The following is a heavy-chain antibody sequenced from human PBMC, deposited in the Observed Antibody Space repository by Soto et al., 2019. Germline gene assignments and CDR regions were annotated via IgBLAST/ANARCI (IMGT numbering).Heavy chain of an antibody. CDR1: GGSLSSSSYY. V-gene: IGHV4-39*01. J-gene: IGHJ6*02. CDR2: IYYSGST. CDR3: ARTRSYYYYGMDV. Sequence: PSETLSLTCTVSGGSLSSSSYYWGWIRQPPGKGLEWIGSIYYSGSTYYNPSLKSRVTISVDTSKNQFSLKLSSVTAADTAVYYCARTRSYYYYGMDVWGQGTTVTVSS.